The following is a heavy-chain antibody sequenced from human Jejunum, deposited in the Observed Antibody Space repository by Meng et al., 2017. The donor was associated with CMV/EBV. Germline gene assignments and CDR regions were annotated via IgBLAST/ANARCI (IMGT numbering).Heavy chain of an antibody. CDR3: ARGTPGRSYSDY. V-gene: IGHV1-18*01. D-gene: IGHD3-10*01. CDR1: GYTFTNYG. Sequence: QATLVHSGGQVKKPGASVKVSCKASGYTFTNYGITWVRQAPGQGLEWMGWISAYNGNTNYAQTLQGRLTMTTDTSTSTAYMELRSLRSDDTAVYYCARGTPGRSYSDYWGPGTLVTVSS. CDR2: ISAYNGNT. J-gene: IGHJ4*02.